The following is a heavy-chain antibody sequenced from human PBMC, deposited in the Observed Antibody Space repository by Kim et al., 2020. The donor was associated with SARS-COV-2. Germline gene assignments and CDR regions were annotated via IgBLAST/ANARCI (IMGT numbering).Heavy chain of an antibody. J-gene: IGHJ4*02. CDR2: IYYSGST. Sequence: SETLSLTCTVSGGSISSYYWSWIRQPPGKGLEWIGYIYYSGSTNYNPSLKSRVTISVDTSKNQFSLKLSSVTAADTAVYYCARSYSLGSGSYYWGYWGQGTLVTVSS. V-gene: IGHV4-59*01. CDR1: GGSISSYY. CDR3: ARSYSLGSGSYYWGY. D-gene: IGHD3-10*01.